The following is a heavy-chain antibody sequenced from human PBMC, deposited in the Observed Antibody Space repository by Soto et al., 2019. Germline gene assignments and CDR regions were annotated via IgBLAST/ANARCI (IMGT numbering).Heavy chain of an antibody. Sequence: GGSLRLSCAASGFTFTRYSLYWARQAPGKGLEWVSSISSTTNYIYYGDSMKGRFTISRDNAKNSLYLEMNSLRAEDTAVYYCARESEDLTSNFDYWGQGTLVTVSS. CDR3: ARESEDLTSNFDY. CDR1: GFTFTRYS. V-gene: IGHV3-21*06. CDR2: ISSTTNYI. J-gene: IGHJ4*02.